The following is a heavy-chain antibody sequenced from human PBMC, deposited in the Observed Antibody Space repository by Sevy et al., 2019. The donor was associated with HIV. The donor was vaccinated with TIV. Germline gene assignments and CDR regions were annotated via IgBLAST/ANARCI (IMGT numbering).Heavy chain of an antibody. CDR2: TRNKANSYTT. V-gene: IGHV3-72*01. Sequence: GGSLRLSSAASGFTFSDHYMDWVRQAPGKGLEWVGRTRNKANSYTTEYAASVKGRFTISRDDSKNSLYLQMNSLKTEDTAVYYCARGCSGGSCYRYYFDYWGQGTLVTVSS. D-gene: IGHD2-15*01. CDR3: ARGCSGGSCYRYYFDY. CDR1: GFTFSDHY. J-gene: IGHJ4*02.